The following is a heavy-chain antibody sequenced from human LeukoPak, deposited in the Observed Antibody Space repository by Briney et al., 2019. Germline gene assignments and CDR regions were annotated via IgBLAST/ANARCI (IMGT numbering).Heavy chain of an antibody. CDR1: GGSISSGDYY. CDR2: IYYSGST. J-gene: IGHJ4*02. D-gene: IGHD2-15*01. Sequence: SQTLSFTCTVSGGSISSGDYYWSWIRQPPGKGLEWIGYIYYSGSTYYNPSLKSRVTISVDTSKNQFSLKLSSVTAADTAVYYCARDMRYCSGGSCHDFDYWGQGTLVTVSS. CDR3: ARDMRYCSGGSCHDFDY. V-gene: IGHV4-30-4*01.